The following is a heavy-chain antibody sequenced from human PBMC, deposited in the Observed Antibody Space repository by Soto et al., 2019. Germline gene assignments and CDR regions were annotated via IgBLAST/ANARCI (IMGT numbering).Heavy chain of an antibody. Sequence: EVQLVESGGGLVQPGRSLRLSCAASGFTFDDYAMHWVRQAPGKGLEWVSGISCNSGSIGYADSVKGRFTISRDNAKNSLYLQMNSLRAEDTALYYCAKLPDPYGSWKWDDWGQGTTVTVSS. CDR1: GFTFDDYA. D-gene: IGHD3-10*01. CDR3: AKLPDPYGSWKWDD. CDR2: ISCNSGSI. V-gene: IGHV3-9*01. J-gene: IGHJ6*02.